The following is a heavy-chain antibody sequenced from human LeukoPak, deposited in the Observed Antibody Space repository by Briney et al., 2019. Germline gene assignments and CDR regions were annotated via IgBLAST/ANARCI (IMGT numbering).Heavy chain of an antibody. CDR2: ISAYNGNT. CDR3: AREPYCSGGSCGGYYYYYMDV. Sequence: ASVKVSCKASGYTFTSYGISWVRQDPGQVLEWMGWISAYNGNTNYAQKLQGRVTMTTDTSTSTAYMELRSLRSDDTAVYYCAREPYCSGGSCGGYYYYYMDVWGKGTTVTVSS. J-gene: IGHJ6*03. D-gene: IGHD2-15*01. V-gene: IGHV1-18*01. CDR1: GYTFTSYG.